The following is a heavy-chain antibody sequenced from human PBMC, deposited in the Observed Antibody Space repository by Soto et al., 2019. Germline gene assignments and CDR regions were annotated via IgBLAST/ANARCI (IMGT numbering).Heavy chain of an antibody. CDR2: IKRKTDGGTT. CDR3: TTGIVVVIPSGMEV. CDR1: EFTFSSYA. J-gene: IGHJ6*02. V-gene: IGHV3-15*01. Sequence: SLIPSCAASEFTFSSYAMHWVLQAPERGLELVGRIKRKTDGGTTDYAAPVKGRFTISRDDSKNTLYLQMNSLKTEDTAVYYCTTGIVVVIPSGMEVWGQGTTVTVSS. D-gene: IGHD3-22*01.